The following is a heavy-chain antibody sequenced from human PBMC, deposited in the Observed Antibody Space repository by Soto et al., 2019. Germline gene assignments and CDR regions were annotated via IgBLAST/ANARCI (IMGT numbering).Heavy chain of an antibody. CDR2: IYPRDSDT. J-gene: IGHJ3*02. Sequence: GASLKISCKGSGYIFTTYWIGWVRQMPGKGLEWMGTIYPRDSDTKYSPSFQGQVTISADKSISTAYLQWSSLKASDTAMYYCARTYARHDEFDIWGQGTMVTVAS. CDR3: ARTYARHDEFDI. D-gene: IGHD3-16*01. V-gene: IGHV5-51*01. CDR1: GYIFTTYW.